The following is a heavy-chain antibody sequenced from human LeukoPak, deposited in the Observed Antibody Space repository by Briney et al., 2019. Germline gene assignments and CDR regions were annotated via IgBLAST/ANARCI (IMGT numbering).Heavy chain of an antibody. CDR1: GFTFSDYY. Sequence: GGSLRLSCAASGFTFSDYYMSWIRQAPGKGLEWVSYISSSGSTIYYADSVKGRFTISRDNAKNTLYLQMNSLRAEDTAVYYCATARKTGSGYFDYWGQGTLVTVSS. CDR2: ISSSGSTI. V-gene: IGHV3-11*01. J-gene: IGHJ4*02. D-gene: IGHD2-15*01. CDR3: ATARKTGSGYFDY.